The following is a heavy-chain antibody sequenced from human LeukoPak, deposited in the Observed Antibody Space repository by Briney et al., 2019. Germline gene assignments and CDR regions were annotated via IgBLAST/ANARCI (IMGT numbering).Heavy chain of an antibody. Sequence: GASVKVSCKASGGTFSSYAISWVRRAPGQGLEWMGRSIPILGIANYAQKFQGRVTITADKSTSTAYMELSSLRSEDTAVYYCARDSGSYVFDYWGQGTLVTVSS. J-gene: IGHJ4*02. CDR3: ARDSGSYVFDY. V-gene: IGHV1-69*04. CDR1: GGTFSSYA. CDR2: SIPILGIA. D-gene: IGHD1-26*01.